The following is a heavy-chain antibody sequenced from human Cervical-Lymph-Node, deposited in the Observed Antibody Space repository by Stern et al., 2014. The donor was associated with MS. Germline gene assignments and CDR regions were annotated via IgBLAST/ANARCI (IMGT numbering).Heavy chain of an antibody. CDR2: IFPRDSNT. Sequence: EMQLVESGAEVKKPGESLKISCEASGYLFDDYWIGWVRQMSGRGLELVAIIFPRDSNTRYSPSVQGQVTISADKSIRTAYLQGSSLKPSDPAMFFWARSPATPSGYDRFDYWGQGALVTVSS. CDR1: GYLFDDYW. J-gene: IGHJ4*02. CDR3: ARSPATPSGYDRFDY. D-gene: IGHD5-12*01. V-gene: IGHV5-51*03.